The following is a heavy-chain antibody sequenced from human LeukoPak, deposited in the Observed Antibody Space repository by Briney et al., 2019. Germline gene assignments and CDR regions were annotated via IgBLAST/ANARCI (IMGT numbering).Heavy chain of an antibody. V-gene: IGHV3-23*01. D-gene: IGHD6-13*01. J-gene: IGHJ4*02. CDR2: ISGSGGST. Sequence: PGGSLRLSCAASGFTFSSYAMSWVRQAPGKGLEWVSAISGSGGSTYYADSVKGRFTISRDNAKNSLYLQMNSLRAEDTAVYYCAGGAAAVLDYWGQGTLVTVSS. CDR3: AGGAAAVLDY. CDR1: GFTFSSYA.